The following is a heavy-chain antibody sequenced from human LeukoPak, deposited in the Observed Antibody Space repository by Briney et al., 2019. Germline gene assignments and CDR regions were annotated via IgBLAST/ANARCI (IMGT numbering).Heavy chain of an antibody. D-gene: IGHD3-10*01. CDR2: IYYSGST. Sequence: SETLSLTCTVSGGSISSYYWSWIRQPPGKGLEWIGYIYYSGSTNYNPSLKSRVTISVDTPKNQFSLKPSSVTAADTAVYYCARSRPITMVRGSAFDIWGQGTMVTVSS. V-gene: IGHV4-59*08. J-gene: IGHJ3*02. CDR1: GGSISSYY. CDR3: ARSRPITMVRGSAFDI.